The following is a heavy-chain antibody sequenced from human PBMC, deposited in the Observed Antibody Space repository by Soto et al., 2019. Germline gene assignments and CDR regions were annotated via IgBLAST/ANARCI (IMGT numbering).Heavy chain of an antibody. D-gene: IGHD2-2*01. V-gene: IGHV3-53*01. CDR2: IYSGGST. CDR3: AREGCSSTSCWDP. CDR1: GFTVSSNY. Sequence: SGGSLRLSCAASGFTVSSNYMSWVRQAPGKGLEWVSVIYSGGSTYYADSVKGRFTISRDNAKNTLYLQMNSLRAEDTAVYYCAREGCSSTSCWDPWGQGTMVTVSS. J-gene: IGHJ5*02.